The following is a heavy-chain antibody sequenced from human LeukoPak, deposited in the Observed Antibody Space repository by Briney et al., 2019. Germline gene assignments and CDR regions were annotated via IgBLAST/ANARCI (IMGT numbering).Heavy chain of an antibody. D-gene: IGHD3-10*01. CDR3: ARGFIGVRRVRGVAYYMDV. V-gene: IGHV4-34*01. CDR2: VNHSGST. Sequence: PSETLSLTCAVYGGSFSGYYWSWIRQPPGKGLEWIGEVNHSGSTNYNPSLKSRVTISVDTSKNQFSLKLSSVTAADTAVYYCARGFIGVRRVRGVAYYMDVWGKGTTVTVSS. J-gene: IGHJ6*03. CDR1: GGSFSGYY.